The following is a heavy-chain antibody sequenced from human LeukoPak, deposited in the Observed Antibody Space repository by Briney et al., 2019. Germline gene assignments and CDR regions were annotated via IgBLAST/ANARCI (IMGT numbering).Heavy chain of an antibody. CDR1: GFTFSSYG. CDR3: ARDMYPEEFDY. CDR2: IWYDGSNK. Sequence: PGRSLRLSCAASGFTFSSYGMHWVRQAPGKGLEWVAVIWYDGSNKYYADSVKGRFTISRDNSKNTLYLQMNSLRAEDTAVYYCARDMYPEEFDYWGQGTLVTVSS. J-gene: IGHJ4*02. D-gene: IGHD2-8*01. V-gene: IGHV3-33*01.